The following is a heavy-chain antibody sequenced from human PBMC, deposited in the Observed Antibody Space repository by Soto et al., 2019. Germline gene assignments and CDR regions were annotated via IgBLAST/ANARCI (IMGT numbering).Heavy chain of an antibody. D-gene: IGHD4-17*01. CDR2: INSNSGGT. J-gene: IGHJ6*02. CDR1: GYTFTGYY. CDR3: ARGGYGGNSYFYYHYYGMDV. V-gene: IGHV1-2*04. Sequence: ASVKVSCKASGYTFTGYYMHWVRQAPGQGLEWMGWINSNSGGTNYAQKFQGWVTMTRDTSISTAYMELSRLRSDDTAVYYCARGGYGGNSYFYYHYYGMDVWGQGTTVTVSS.